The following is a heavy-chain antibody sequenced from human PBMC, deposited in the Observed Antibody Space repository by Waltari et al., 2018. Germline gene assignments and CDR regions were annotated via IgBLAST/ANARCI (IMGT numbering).Heavy chain of an antibody. CDR2: VNGDRT. CDR3: AKETGGRGWYTVDY. Sequence: EVQVLESGGGLVQPGGSLRLSCAAPGFSVRTFGLCWVRQAPGKGLVWVSAVNGDRTYYAGSVKGRFTISRDNSQNTVYLQLSSLRADDTAVYYCAKETGGRGWYTVDYWGQGTLVTVSS. D-gene: IGHD6-19*01. V-gene: IGHV3-23*01. J-gene: IGHJ4*02. CDR1: GFSVRTFG.